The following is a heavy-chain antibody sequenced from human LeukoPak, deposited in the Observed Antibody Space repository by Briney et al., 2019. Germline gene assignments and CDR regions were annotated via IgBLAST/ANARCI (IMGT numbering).Heavy chain of an antibody. CDR2: INHSGST. J-gene: IGHJ4*02. D-gene: IGHD5-24*01. CDR3: ARAALDGYFDY. Sequence: SETLSLTCAVYGGSFSGYYWSWIRQPPGKGLEWIGEINHSGSTNYNPSLKSRVTISVDTSKNQFSLKLSSVTAADTAVYYCARAALDGYFDYWGQGTLVTVSS. V-gene: IGHV4-34*01. CDR1: GGSFSGYY.